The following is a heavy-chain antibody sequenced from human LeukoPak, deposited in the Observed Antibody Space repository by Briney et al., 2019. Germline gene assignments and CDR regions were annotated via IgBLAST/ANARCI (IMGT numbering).Heavy chain of an antibody. V-gene: IGHV3-23*01. J-gene: IGHJ4*02. CDR1: GFTFSSYA. CDR2: ISGSGGST. CDR3: AKWVGIVVVPAAPQDDY. D-gene: IGHD2-2*01. Sequence: GGSLRLSCAASGFTFSSYAMHWVRQAPGKGLEWVSAISGSGGSTYYADSVKGRFTISRDNSKNTLYLQMNSLRAEDTAVYYCAKWVGIVVVPAAPQDDYWGQGTLVTVSS.